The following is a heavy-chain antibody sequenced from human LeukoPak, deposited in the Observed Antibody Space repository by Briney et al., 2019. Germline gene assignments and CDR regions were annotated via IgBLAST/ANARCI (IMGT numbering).Heavy chain of an antibody. CDR3: ARATSNWFDP. Sequence: SETLSLTCTVSGGSVSSSSYYWSWIRQPPGKGLEWIGEINHSGSTNYNPSLKSRVTISVDTSKNQFSLKLSSVTAADTAVYYCARATSNWFDPWGQGTLVTVSS. CDR2: INHSGST. J-gene: IGHJ5*02. CDR1: GGSVSSSSYY. V-gene: IGHV4-39*07.